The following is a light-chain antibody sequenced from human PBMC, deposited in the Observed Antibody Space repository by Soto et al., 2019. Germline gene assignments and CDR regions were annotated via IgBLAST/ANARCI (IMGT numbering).Light chain of an antibody. Sequence: QSALTQPASVSGAPGQSITISCTGTSSDVGGYNYVSWYQQHPGKAPKLMIDDVSNRPSGVSNRFSGYKSGNTASLTISGLQAEDEADYYCSSYTSSSTLEVFGTGTKVTVL. J-gene: IGLJ1*01. CDR2: DVS. V-gene: IGLV2-14*01. CDR3: SSYTSSSTLEV. CDR1: SSDVGGYNY.